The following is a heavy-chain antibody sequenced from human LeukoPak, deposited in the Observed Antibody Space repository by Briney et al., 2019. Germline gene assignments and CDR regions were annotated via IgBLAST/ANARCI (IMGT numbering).Heavy chain of an antibody. CDR3: ARRQVVRGVISAFDI. CDR2: IYTSGST. J-gene: IGHJ3*02. CDR1: GGSISSYY. V-gene: IGHV4-4*09. D-gene: IGHD3-10*01. Sequence: PSENLSLTCTVSGGSISSYYWSWIRQPPGKGLEWIGYIYTSGSTNYNPSLKSRVTISVDTSKNQFSLKLSSVTAADTAVYYCARRQVVRGVISAFDIWGQGTMVTVSS.